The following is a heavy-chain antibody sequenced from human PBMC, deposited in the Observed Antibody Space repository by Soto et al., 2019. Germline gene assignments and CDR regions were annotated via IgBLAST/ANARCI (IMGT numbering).Heavy chain of an antibody. D-gene: IGHD2-8*01. J-gene: IGHJ4*02. Sequence: ASVNVSGKASGYTFTEDYIHWVRQAPGQGLEWMGWINPSSGVTKSAQRFQGSVTMTRDTSITKAYMEMTRLTSDDTADYYCARGGCTDGLCTYYFDYGGRGTLVTESS. CDR2: INPSSGVT. V-gene: IGHV1-2*02. CDR3: ARGGCTDGLCTYYFDY. CDR1: GYTFTEDY.